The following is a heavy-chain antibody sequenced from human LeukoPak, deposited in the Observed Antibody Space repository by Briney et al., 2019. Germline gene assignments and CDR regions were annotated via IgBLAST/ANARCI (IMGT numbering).Heavy chain of an antibody. J-gene: IGHJ4*02. CDR1: VYTFTGYY. D-gene: IGHD3-9*01. Sequence: GASVNVSCTASVYTFTGYYMHWVRQAPGQGLEWMGWINPNSGGTNYAQKFQGRVTMTRDTSISTASMELSRLRSDDTAVYYCARAYYDILTGYYNGFDYWGQGTLVTVSS. CDR3: ARAYYDILTGYYNGFDY. V-gene: IGHV1-2*02. CDR2: INPNSGGT.